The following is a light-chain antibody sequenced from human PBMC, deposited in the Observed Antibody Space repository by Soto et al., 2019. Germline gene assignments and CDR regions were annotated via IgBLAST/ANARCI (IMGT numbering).Light chain of an antibody. CDR3: QSYDSDLSGTV. J-gene: IGLJ7*01. CDR2: GDR. CDR1: LSNIGAGFN. V-gene: IGLV1-40*01. Sequence: QTVVTQAPSVSGAPGQRVTISCTGSLSNIGAGFNVHWYQQVPGTAPKLLMYGDRNRPSGVPARFSASTSGTSASLAIAGLQAEDEADYYCQSYDSDLSGTVFGTGTQLTVL.